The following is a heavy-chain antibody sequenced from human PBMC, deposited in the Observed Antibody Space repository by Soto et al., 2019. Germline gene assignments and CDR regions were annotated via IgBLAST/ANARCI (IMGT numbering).Heavy chain of an antibody. CDR1: GFTFTRYS. J-gene: IGHJ4*02. V-gene: IGHV3-21*06. CDR2: ISSTTNYI. Sequence: GGSLRLSCAASGFTFTRYSMNWVRQAPGKGLEWVSSISSTTNYIYYRDSMKGRFTISRDNAKNSLYLEMNSLRAEDTAVYYCARESEDLTSNFDCWGQGTLVTVSS. CDR3: ARESEDLTSNFDC.